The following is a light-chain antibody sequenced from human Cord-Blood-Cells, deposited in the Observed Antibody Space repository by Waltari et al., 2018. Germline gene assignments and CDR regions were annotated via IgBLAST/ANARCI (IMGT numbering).Light chain of an antibody. Sequence: DIQMTQSPSSLSASVGDRVTITCQASQDISNYFHWYQQKPGKAPKLLIYEASNLETWIPSRFSGSGSETYFTFTISSLQPEAIATYYCQQYDNLITFGQGTRLEIK. CDR1: QDISNY. CDR3: QQYDNLIT. CDR2: EAS. V-gene: IGKV1-33*01. J-gene: IGKJ5*01.